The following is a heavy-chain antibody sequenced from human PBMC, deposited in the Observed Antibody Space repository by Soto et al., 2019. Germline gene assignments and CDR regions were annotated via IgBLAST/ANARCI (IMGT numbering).Heavy chain of an antibody. Sequence: PGESLKISCKGSGYSFTSYWIGWVRQMPGKGLEWMGIIYPGDSDTRYSPSFQGQVTISADKSISTAYLQWSSLKASDTAMYYCARHSTAFGVRGEGRNYYYYYGMDVWGQGTTVTVSS. CDR2: IYPGDSDT. CDR1: GYSFTSYW. J-gene: IGHJ6*02. CDR3: ARHSTAFGVRGEGRNYYYYYGMDV. D-gene: IGHD3-10*01. V-gene: IGHV5-51*01.